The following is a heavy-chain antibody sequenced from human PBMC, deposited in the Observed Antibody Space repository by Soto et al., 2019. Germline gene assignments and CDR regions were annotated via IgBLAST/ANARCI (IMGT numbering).Heavy chain of an antibody. D-gene: IGHD6-6*01. CDR1: GFTFSPYA. CDR3: ARGGHKSSSSSGYYCPMDV. CDR2: ISYDGNTE. V-gene: IGHV3-30-3*01. Sequence: QVQLVESGGGVVQPGRSLRLSCAASGFTFSPYAVDWVRQAPGKGLEWVAVISYDGNTEYYADSVKGRFTISRDTSKNTLYLQMNSLRGDDTAVYYCARGGHKSSSSSGYYCPMDVWGQGTTVTGSS. J-gene: IGHJ6*02.